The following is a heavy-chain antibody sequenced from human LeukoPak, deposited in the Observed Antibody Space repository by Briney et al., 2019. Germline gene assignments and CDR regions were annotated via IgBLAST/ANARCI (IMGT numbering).Heavy chain of an antibody. J-gene: IGHJ5*02. D-gene: IGHD1-1*01. V-gene: IGHV4-61*02. Sequence: SQTLSLTCTVSGGSISSGSYYWSWIRQPAGKGLEWLGRIYTSGSTNYNPSLKSRVTISVDTSKNQFSLKLSSVTAADTAVYYCARERLERRDNWFDPWGQGTLVTVSS. CDR1: GGSISSGSYY. CDR2: IYTSGST. CDR3: ARERLERRDNWFDP.